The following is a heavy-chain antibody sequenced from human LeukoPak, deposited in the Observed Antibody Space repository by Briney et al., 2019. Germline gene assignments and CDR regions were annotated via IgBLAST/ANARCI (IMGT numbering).Heavy chain of an antibody. D-gene: IGHD6-13*01. CDR3: ARLGGIAAAGILFDY. Sequence: SETLSLTCTVSGGSISSSSYYWGWIRQPPGKGLEWIGSIYYSGSTYYNPSLKSRVTISVDTSKNQFSLKLSSVTAADTAVYYCARLGGIAAAGILFDYWGQGTPVTVSS. J-gene: IGHJ4*02. CDR1: GGSISSSSYY. CDR2: IYYSGST. V-gene: IGHV4-39*01.